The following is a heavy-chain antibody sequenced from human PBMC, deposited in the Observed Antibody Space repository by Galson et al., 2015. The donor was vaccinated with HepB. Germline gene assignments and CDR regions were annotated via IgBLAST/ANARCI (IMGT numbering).Heavy chain of an antibody. J-gene: IGHJ6*03. CDR3: ATDPHLIAAAGAYFYYYIDV. CDR1: GYTFTDYY. V-gene: IGHV1-2*06. CDR2: INPNSGAT. Sequence: SVKVSCKASGYTFTDYYVHWARQAPGQGLEWMGRINPNSGATNYAQNFQGRVTMTRDTSINTAYMELSRLTSDDTAVFYCATDPHLIAAAGAYFYYYIDVWGKGTTVTVSS. D-gene: IGHD6-13*01.